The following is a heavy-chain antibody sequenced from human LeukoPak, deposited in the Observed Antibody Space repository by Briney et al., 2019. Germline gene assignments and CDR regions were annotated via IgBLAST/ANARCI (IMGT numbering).Heavy chain of an antibody. CDR3: AKTPLDYYYGMDV. Sequence: GGSLRLSCAASGFTFSSYGMHWVRQAPGKGLEWVAVISYDGSNKYYADSAKGRFTISRDNSKNTLYLQMNSLRAEDTAVYYCAKTPLDYYYGMDVWGKGTTVTVSS. CDR2: ISYDGSNK. V-gene: IGHV3-30*18. CDR1: GFTFSSYG. J-gene: IGHJ6*04.